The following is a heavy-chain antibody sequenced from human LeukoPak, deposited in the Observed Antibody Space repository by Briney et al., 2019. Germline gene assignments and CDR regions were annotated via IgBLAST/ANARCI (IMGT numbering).Heavy chain of an antibody. J-gene: IGHJ3*02. CDR3: ARDHYYYDSSGYYSGAFDI. Sequence: QPGGSLRLSCAASGFTFSSYGMHWVRQAPGKGLEWVAVISYDGSNKYHADSVKGRFTISRDNSKNTLYLQMNSLRAEDTAVYYCARDHYYYDSSGYYSGAFDIWGQGTMVTVSS. CDR2: ISYDGSNK. V-gene: IGHV3-30*03. CDR1: GFTFSSYG. D-gene: IGHD3-22*01.